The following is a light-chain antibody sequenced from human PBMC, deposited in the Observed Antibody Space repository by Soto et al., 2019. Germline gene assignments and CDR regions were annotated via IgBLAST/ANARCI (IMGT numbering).Light chain of an antibody. CDR3: GTWDSSLSAVV. CDR2: DNS. J-gene: IGLJ2*01. V-gene: IGLV1-51*01. CDR1: SSNIGNNY. Sequence: QSVLTQPPSVSAAPGQKVTISCSGSSSNIGNNYVSWYQHLPGTAPKLLISDNSERPSGIPDRFSGSKSGTSATLGITGLQTGYEADYYCGTWDSSLSAVVFGGGTKLTVL.